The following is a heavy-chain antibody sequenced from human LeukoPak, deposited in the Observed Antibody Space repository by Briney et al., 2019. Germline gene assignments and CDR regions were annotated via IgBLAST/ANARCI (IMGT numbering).Heavy chain of an antibody. D-gene: IGHD2-21*02. V-gene: IGHV4-39*01. CDR1: GGSISSSSYY. CDR3: ARPRTSGVYCGGDCYSFDY. J-gene: IGHJ4*02. Sequence: PSETLSLTCTVSGGSISSSSYYWGWIRQPPGKGLEWIGSIYYSGSTYYNPSLKSRVTISVDTSKNQFSLKLSSVTAADTAVYYCARPRTSGVYCGGDCYSFDYWGQGTLVTVSS. CDR2: IYYSGST.